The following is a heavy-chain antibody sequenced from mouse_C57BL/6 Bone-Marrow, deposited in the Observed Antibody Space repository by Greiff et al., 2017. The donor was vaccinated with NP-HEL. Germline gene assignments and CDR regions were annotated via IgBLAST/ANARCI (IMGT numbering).Heavy chain of an antibody. CDR2: IYPGDGDT. V-gene: IGHV1-80*01. Sequence: QVQLKESGAELVKPGASVKISCKASGYAFSSYWMNWVKQRPGKGLEWIGQIYPGDGDTNYNGKFKGKATLTADKSSSTAYMQLSSLTSEDSAVYFCARSGNGLLFAWFAYWGQGTLVTVSA. CDR1: GYAFSSYW. J-gene: IGHJ3*01. CDR3: ARSGNGLLFAWFAY. D-gene: IGHD2-3*01.